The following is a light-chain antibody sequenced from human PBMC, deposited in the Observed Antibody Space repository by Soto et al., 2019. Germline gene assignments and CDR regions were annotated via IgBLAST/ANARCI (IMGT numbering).Light chain of an antibody. CDR2: GAS. J-gene: IGKJ2*01. CDR3: QQYGDSPWT. Sequence: EVVLTQSPGTLSLSPGERATLSCRASQSVSSSFLAWYQQKPGQAPRLLIYGASSRATGIPDRFSGSGSETDFTLTISRLEPEDLAVYYCQQYGDSPWTFGQGTKLEIK. V-gene: IGKV3-20*01. CDR1: QSVSSSF.